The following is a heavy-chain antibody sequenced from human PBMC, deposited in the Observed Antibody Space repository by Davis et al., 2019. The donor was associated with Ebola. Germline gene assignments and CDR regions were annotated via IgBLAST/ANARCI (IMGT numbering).Heavy chain of an antibody. D-gene: IGHD1-20*01. CDR2: LGLSADT. CDR1: GFVFSSYV. V-gene: IGHV3-23*01. Sequence: GESLKISCAASGFVFSSYVMSWVRRAPGKGLEWVSTLGLSADTYYADSVKGRFTISRDNSKNTLHLQMNSLRVEDTAIYYCAKDIGVTRSRGFDYWGQGTLVTVSS. J-gene: IGHJ4*02. CDR3: AKDIGVTRSRGFDY.